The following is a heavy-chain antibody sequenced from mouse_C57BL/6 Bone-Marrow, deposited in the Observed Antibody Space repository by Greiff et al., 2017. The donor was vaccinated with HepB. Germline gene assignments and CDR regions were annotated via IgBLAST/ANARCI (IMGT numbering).Heavy chain of an antibody. Sequence: VQLQQSGAELVRPGSSVKLSCKASGYTFTSYWMHWVKQRPIQGLEWIGNIDPSDSETHYNQKFKDKATLTVDKSSSTAYMQLSTLTSEDSAVYYCARYRAYYYGSSYEDYFDYWGQGTTLTVSS. J-gene: IGHJ2*01. CDR3: ARYRAYYYGSSYEDYFDY. CDR2: IDPSDSET. V-gene: IGHV1-52*01. D-gene: IGHD1-1*01. CDR1: GYTFTSYW.